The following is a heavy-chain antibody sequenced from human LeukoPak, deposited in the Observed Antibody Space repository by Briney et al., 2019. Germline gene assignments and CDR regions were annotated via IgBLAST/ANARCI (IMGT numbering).Heavy chain of an antibody. D-gene: IGHD2-8*02. Sequence: SETLSLTCAVYGGSFSGYCWSWIRQPPGKGLEWIGEINHSGSTNYNPSLKSRVTISVDTSKNQFSLKLSSVTAADTAVYYCARGKRSGLDYWGQGTLVTVSS. J-gene: IGHJ4*02. CDR3: ARGKRSGLDY. CDR1: GGSFSGYC. V-gene: IGHV4-34*01. CDR2: INHSGST.